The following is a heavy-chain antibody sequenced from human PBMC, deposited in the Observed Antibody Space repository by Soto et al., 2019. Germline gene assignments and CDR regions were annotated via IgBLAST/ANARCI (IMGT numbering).Heavy chain of an antibody. D-gene: IGHD6-13*01. CDR2: IIPMFDTT. CDR3: ARGAAAGSYYGMDV. Sequence: VQLVQSGAEVKKPGSSVKVSCKASGDTFSSHGITWVRQAPGLGLEWMGGIIPMFDTTNYAQKFQGRLKITADESTSTACMALSSMSSEDSAVYFCARGAAAGSYYGMDVWGQGTSVTVSS. V-gene: IGHV1-69*12. CDR1: GDTFSSHG. J-gene: IGHJ6*02.